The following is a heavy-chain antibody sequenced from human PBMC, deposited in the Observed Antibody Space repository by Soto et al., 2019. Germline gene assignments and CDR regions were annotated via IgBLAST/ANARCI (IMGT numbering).Heavy chain of an antibody. Sequence: GASVKVSCTASGGTFSSYTISWVRQAPGQGLEWMGRIIPILGIANYAQKFQGRVTITADKSTSTAYMELSSLRSEDTAVYYCARAPSRYCSSTSCYASSNYFDYWGQGTLVTVSS. CDR3: ARAPSRYCSSTSCYASSNYFDY. CDR1: GGTFSSYT. D-gene: IGHD2-2*01. J-gene: IGHJ4*02. V-gene: IGHV1-69*02. CDR2: IIPILGIA.